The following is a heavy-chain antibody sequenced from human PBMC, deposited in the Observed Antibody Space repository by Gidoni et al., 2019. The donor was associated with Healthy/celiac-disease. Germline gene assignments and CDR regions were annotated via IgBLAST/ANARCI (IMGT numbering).Heavy chain of an antibody. Sequence: QVQLVESGGGVVQPGRSLRLSCAASGFTFSSYGMHWVRQAPGKGLEWVALISYDRTNKYYADSVKGRFTISRDNSKNTLYLQMNSLRTEDTALYYCAKDSLRGGMMVLINSDAFDIWGQGTMVTVSS. CDR3: AKDSLRGGMMVLINSDAFDI. V-gene: IGHV3-30*18. CDR1: GFTFSSYG. CDR2: ISYDRTNK. D-gene: IGHD2-8*01. J-gene: IGHJ3*02.